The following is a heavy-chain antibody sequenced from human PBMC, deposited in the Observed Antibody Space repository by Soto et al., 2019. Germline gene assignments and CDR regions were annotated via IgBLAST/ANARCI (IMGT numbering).Heavy chain of an antibody. Sequence: VGSLRLSCAASGFNFGVFGMHWVRQAPGKGLEWLSVLSYEGSEEYYADSVRGRFTISRDNSKNTLFLQMDSLRVDDTGVYYCADTRRSSHCEVTSPRFEYWGQGTLVTVSS. CDR2: LSYEGSEE. J-gene: IGHJ4*02. V-gene: IGHV3-30*03. CDR1: GFNFGVFG. D-gene: IGHD4-17*01. CDR3: ADTRRSSHCEVTSPRFEY.